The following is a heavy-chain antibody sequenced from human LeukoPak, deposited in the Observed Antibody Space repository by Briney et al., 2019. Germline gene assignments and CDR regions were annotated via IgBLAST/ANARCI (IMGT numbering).Heavy chain of an antibody. CDR3: ARDFTKTASPDAFDV. Sequence: SETLSLTCTVSGGSISSGGYHWTWIRQHPGKGLEWIGYIHYSGNTDSAPSLRSRLTISIDTSKNQFSLRLDSVTVADTAVYYCARDFTKTASPDAFDVWGHGTLVAVSS. CDR1: GGSISSGGYH. V-gene: IGHV4-31*03. J-gene: IGHJ3*01. CDR2: IHYSGNT. D-gene: IGHD2-21*02.